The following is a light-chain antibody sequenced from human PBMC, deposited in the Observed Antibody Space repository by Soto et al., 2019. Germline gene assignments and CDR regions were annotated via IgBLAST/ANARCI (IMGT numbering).Light chain of an antibody. CDR3: CSYADPYNFWV. V-gene: IGLV2-11*01. J-gene: IGLJ3*02. CDR1: NSDIGTYNY. Sequence: QSALTQPRSVSGSHGQSVTISCTGTNSDIGTYNYVSWYQQHPGKAPKVMIYDVSRRPSGVPDRFSGSKSGNTASLTISGLQAEDEADYCCCSYADPYNFWVFGGGTKLTVL. CDR2: DVS.